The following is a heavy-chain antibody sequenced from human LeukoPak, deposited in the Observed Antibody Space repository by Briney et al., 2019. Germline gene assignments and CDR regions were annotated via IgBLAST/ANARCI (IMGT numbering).Heavy chain of an antibody. CDR2: ISSSGSTI. CDR1: EFTFSDYY. Sequence: GGSLRLSCAASEFTFSDYYMSWIRQAPGKGLEWVSYISSSGSTIYYADSVKGRFTISRDNAKNSLYLQMNGLRAEDTAVYYCARERDCSGGSCSFLFDYWGQGTLVTVSS. CDR3: ARERDCSGGSCSFLFDY. D-gene: IGHD2-15*01. V-gene: IGHV3-11*04. J-gene: IGHJ4*02.